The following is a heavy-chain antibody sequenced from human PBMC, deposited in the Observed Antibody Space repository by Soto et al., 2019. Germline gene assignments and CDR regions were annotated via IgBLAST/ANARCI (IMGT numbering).Heavy chain of an antibody. J-gene: IGHJ4*02. D-gene: IGHD3-16*01. Sequence: SETLSLTCTVSGGSISSGDYYWSWIRQPPGKGLEWIGYIYYSGSTYYNPSLKSRVTISLDTSEKQFSLKLSSVTAADTAVYYCARHGGYYFDYWGQEALVTVSS. V-gene: IGHV4-30-4*01. CDR3: ARHGGYYFDY. CDR1: GGSISSGDYY. CDR2: IYYSGST.